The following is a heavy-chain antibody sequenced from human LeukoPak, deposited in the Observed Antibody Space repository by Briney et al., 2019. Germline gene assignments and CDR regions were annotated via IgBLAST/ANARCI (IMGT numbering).Heavy chain of an antibody. CDR1: GFTFDDYA. CDR2: ISWNSGSI. Sequence: GGSLRLSCAASGFTFDDYAMHWVRQAPGKGLEWVSGISWNSGSIGYADSVKGRFTISRDNAKNSLYLRMNSLRAEDTALYYCAKGNYFFDYWGQGTLVTVSS. CDR3: AKGNYFFDY. V-gene: IGHV3-9*01. J-gene: IGHJ4*02.